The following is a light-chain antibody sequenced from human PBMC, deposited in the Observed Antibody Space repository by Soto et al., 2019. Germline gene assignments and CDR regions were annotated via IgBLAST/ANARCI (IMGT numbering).Light chain of an antibody. V-gene: IGKV3-20*01. CDR1: QSDSSRS. J-gene: IGKJ1*01. CDR2: GAS. CDR3: QQYGSSPWT. Sequence: EIVLTQSPGTLSLSPGERATLSCRASQSDSSRSLAWYQQKPGQAPGILIYGASSRATGIPDRFSGSGSGTDFTLTISRLEPEDFAVYYCQQYGSSPWTFGQGTKVEI.